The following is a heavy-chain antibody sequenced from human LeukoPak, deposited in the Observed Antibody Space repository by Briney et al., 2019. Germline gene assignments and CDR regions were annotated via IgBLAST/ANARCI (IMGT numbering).Heavy chain of an antibody. CDR2: IWYDGSNK. Sequence: PGRSLRLSCAASGFAFSSYGMHWVRQAPGKGLEWVAVIWYDGSNKYYADSVKGRFTISRDNSKNTLYLQMNSLRAEDTAVYYCAKDSGSYYVRYYFDYWGQGTLVTVSS. CDR1: GFAFSSYG. CDR3: AKDSGSYYVRYYFDY. D-gene: IGHD1-26*01. V-gene: IGHV3-33*06. J-gene: IGHJ4*02.